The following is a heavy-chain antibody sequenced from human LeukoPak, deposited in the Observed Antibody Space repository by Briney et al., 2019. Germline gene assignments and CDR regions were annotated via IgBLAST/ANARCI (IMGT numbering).Heavy chain of an antibody. CDR3: ARVEAAAPFDY. V-gene: IGHV4-39*07. CDR1: GGSLSSSSYY. CDR2: IYYSGST. J-gene: IGHJ4*02. Sequence: SETLSLTCTVSGGSLSSSSYYWGWIRQPPGKGLEWIGSIYYSGSTYYNPSLKSRVTISVDTSKNQFSLKLSSVTAADTAVYYCARVEAAAPFDYWGQGTLVTVSS. D-gene: IGHD6-13*01.